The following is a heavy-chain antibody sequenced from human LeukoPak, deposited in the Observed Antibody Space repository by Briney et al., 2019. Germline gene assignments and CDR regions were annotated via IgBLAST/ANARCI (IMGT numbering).Heavy chain of an antibody. Sequence: GESLKISCKGSGYSFTSYWIGWVRQMPGKGLEWMGIIYPGDSDTRYSPSFQGQVTISADKSISTAYLQWSSLKASDTAMYYCARDVSGYSYGPNAFDIWGQGTMVTVSS. CDR2: IYPGDSDT. CDR3: ARDVSGYSYGPNAFDI. CDR1: GYSFTSYW. V-gene: IGHV5-51*01. J-gene: IGHJ3*02. D-gene: IGHD5-18*01.